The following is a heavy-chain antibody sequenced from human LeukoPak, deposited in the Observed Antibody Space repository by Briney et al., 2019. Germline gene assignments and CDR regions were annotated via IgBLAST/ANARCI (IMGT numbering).Heavy chain of an antibody. D-gene: IGHD3-3*01. CDR1: GGSISSYY. J-gene: IGHJ4*02. CDR3: ARHRHDLVLKLYYFDY. V-gene: IGHV4-59*08. Sequence: SETLSLTCTVSGGSISSYYWSWIRQPPGKGLEWIGYIYYSGSTNYNPSLKSRVTISVDTSKNQFSLKLSSVTAADTAVYYCARHRHDLVLKLYYFDYWGQGTLVTVSS. CDR2: IYYSGST.